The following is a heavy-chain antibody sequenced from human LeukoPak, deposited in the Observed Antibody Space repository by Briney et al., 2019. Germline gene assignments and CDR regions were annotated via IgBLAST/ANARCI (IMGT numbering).Heavy chain of an antibody. CDR1: GASISSGDYY. CDR3: ARAANWGSKGYYWYFDL. D-gene: IGHD7-27*01. Sequence: PSQTLSLTCTVPGASISSGDYYWSWIRQPPGKGLEWIGYIYYSGSPYYNPSLKSRITISVDTSKNQFSLKMSSVTAADTAVYYCARAANWGSKGYYWYFDLWGRGTLVTVSS. V-gene: IGHV4-30-4*01. CDR2: IYYSGSP. J-gene: IGHJ2*01.